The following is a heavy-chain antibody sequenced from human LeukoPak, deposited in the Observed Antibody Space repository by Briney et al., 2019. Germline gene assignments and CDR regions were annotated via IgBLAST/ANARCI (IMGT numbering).Heavy chain of an antibody. J-gene: IGHJ4*02. CDR2: INSDGRST. V-gene: IGHV3-74*01. CDR3: ARRAVGGRYFDC. D-gene: IGHD1-26*01. Sequence: PGGSLRLTCAASGFTFSNYWMHWVRQAPGKGLVWVSRINSDGRSTIYADSVKGRFTISRDNAKNTVFLQMNSLRGEDTAVYFCARRAVGGRYFDCWGQGTLVTVSS. CDR1: GFTFSNYW.